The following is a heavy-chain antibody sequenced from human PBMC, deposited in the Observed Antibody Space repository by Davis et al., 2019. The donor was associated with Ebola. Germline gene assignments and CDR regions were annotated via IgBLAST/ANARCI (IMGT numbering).Heavy chain of an antibody. D-gene: IGHD2-8*02. CDR3: ARFPYCTGGVCYTDDY. J-gene: IGHJ4*02. Sequence: SVTVSCKASAYTFTSYYMHWVRQAPGQGLEWMGIINLSGGSTSYAQKFQGRVTMTRDTSTSTVYMELSSLRSEDTAVYYCARFPYCTGGVCYTDDYWGQGTLVTVSS. CDR1: AYTFTSYY. V-gene: IGHV1-46*01. CDR2: INLSGGST.